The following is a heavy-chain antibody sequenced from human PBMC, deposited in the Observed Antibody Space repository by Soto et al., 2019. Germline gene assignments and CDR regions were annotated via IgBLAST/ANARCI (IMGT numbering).Heavy chain of an antibody. CDR3: AKGGIYSNYAAYYYYMDV. Sequence: PGGSLRLSCAASGFTFSSYAMHWVRQAPGKGLEWVSAISGSGGSTYYADSVKGRFTISRDNSKNTLYLQMNSLRAEDTAVYYCAKGGIYSNYAAYYYYMDVWGKVTTVTVSS. J-gene: IGHJ6*03. CDR1: GFTFSSYA. D-gene: IGHD4-4*01. V-gene: IGHV3-23*01. CDR2: ISGSGGST.